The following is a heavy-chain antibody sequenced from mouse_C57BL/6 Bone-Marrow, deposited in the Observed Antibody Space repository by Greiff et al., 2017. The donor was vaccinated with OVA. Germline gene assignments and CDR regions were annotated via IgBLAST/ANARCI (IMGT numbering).Heavy chain of an antibody. Sequence: QVQLQQPGAELARPGASVKLSCKASGYTFTSYGLSWVKQRTGQGLEWIGEIYPRSGNTYYNEKFKGKATLTADKSSRTAYMELRSLTSEDSAVYFCARRGQLRLQNAMDDWGQGTSVTVAS. D-gene: IGHD3-2*02. CDR2: IYPRSGNT. J-gene: IGHJ4*01. CDR3: ARRGQLRLQNAMDD. CDR1: GYTFTSYG. V-gene: IGHV1-81*01.